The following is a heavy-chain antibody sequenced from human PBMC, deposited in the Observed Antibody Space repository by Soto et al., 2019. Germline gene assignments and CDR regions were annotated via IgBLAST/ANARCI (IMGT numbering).Heavy chain of an antibody. D-gene: IGHD3-22*01. CDR2: IYHSGTT. J-gene: IGHJ4*02. CDR1: GFSISPCSY. Sequence: SGFSISPCSYWGWDRQPPGKGLEWISTIYHSGTTYSNPSLKSRVTISVDTSKNQFSLKLNSVTDADTTVYYCARGLYYYDSSDYSPDYWGLGTLVTVSS. CDR3: ARGLYYYDSSDYSPDY. V-gene: IGHV4-38-2*02.